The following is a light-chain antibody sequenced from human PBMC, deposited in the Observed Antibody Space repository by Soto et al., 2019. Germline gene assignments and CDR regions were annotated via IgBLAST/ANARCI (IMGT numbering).Light chain of an antibody. J-gene: IGKJ5*01. CDR3: QQYDKWPPVT. CDR2: DAS. CDR1: QSVSSH. V-gene: IGKV3D-15*01. Sequence: EIVMTQSPATLSVSPGEGATVSCRASQSVSSHLAWYQHKPGQAPRLLFYDASTRATGIPARFSGSGSGTEFTLTVSSLQSEDFAVYYCQQYDKWPPVTFGQGTRLEI.